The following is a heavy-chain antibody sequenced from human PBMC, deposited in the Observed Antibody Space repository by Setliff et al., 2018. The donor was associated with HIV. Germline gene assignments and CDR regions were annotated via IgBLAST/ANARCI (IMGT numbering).Heavy chain of an antibody. Sequence: PSETLSLTCTLSGVSINSSNWWSWVRQSPGKGLEWIGEIYHSGKTYYNPSLSSRLTISVDTSKNQFSLKLTSVTAADTGIYYCVASSSWSCRLNYWGQGTQVTVSS. CDR1: GVSINSSNW. D-gene: IGHD6-13*01. J-gene: IGHJ4*02. CDR2: IYHSGKT. V-gene: IGHV4-4*02. CDR3: VASSSWSCRLNY.